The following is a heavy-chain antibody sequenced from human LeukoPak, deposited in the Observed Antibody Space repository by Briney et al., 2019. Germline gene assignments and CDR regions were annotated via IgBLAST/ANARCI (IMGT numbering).Heavy chain of an antibody. CDR1: GFTVSSNH. CDR2: IHSGDSA. Sequence: GGSLRLSCAASGFTVSSNHMSWVRQAPGKGLEWVSVIHSGDSAHYADSVKGRFTISRDNSKNTLYLQMNSLRAEDTAVYYCARSTVGATSTVGATSYYYYGMDVWGQGTTVTVSS. J-gene: IGHJ6*02. D-gene: IGHD1-26*01. V-gene: IGHV3-53*01. CDR3: ARSTVGATSTVGATSYYYYGMDV.